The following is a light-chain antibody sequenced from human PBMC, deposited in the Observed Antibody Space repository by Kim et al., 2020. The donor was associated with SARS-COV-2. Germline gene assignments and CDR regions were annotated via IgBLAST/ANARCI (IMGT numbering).Light chain of an antibody. J-gene: IGKJ5*01. CDR2: WAS. V-gene: IGKV4-1*01. CDR3: QQYYSTPQT. Sequence: IVMTQSPDSLAVSLGERATINCKSSQSVLFSSNNKNYLAWYQQKPGQPPKLLIYWASTRESGVPDRFSGSGSWTDFTLTISRLQAEDVAVYHCQQYYSTPQTFGQGTRLEIK. CDR1: QSVLFSSNNKNY.